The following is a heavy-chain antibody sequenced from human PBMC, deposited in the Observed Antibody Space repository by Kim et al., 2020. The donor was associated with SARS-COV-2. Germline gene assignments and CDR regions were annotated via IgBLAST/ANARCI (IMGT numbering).Heavy chain of an antibody. D-gene: IGHD5-18*01. V-gene: IGHV4-34*01. CDR1: GGSFSGYY. CDR2: INHSGST. J-gene: IGHJ6*02. Sequence: SETLSLTCAVYGGSFSGYYWSWIRQPPGKGLEWIGEINHSGSTNYNPSLKSRVTISVDTSKNQFSLKLSSVTAADTAVYYCAHSVSDYYYYGMDVWGQGTTVTVSS. CDR3: AHSVSDYYYYGMDV.